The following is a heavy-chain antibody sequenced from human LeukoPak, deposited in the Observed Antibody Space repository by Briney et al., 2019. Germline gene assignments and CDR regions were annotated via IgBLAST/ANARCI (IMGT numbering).Heavy chain of an antibody. V-gene: IGHV4-38-2*01. Sequence: SETLSLTCAVSGYSISSGYYWGWIRQPPGKGLEWIGSIYHSGSTYYNPSLKSRVTISVDTSKNQFSLKLSSVTAADTAVYYCARSDFHFEGLPHNWFDPWGQGALVTVSS. D-gene: IGHD3-3*01. J-gene: IGHJ5*02. CDR1: GYSISSGYY. CDR2: IYHSGST. CDR3: ARSDFHFEGLPHNWFDP.